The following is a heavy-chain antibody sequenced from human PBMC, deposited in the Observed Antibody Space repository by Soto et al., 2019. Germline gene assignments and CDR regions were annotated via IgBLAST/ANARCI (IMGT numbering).Heavy chain of an antibody. D-gene: IGHD6-13*01. CDR1: GGTFSSYA. J-gene: IGHJ4*02. CDR2: IIPIFGTA. Sequence: SVKVSCKASGGTFSSYAISWVRQAPGQGLEWMGGIIPIFGTANYAQKFQGRVTITADESTSTAYMELSSLRSEDTAVYYCARDSGYSSSWYLAFDYWGQGTLVTVSS. V-gene: IGHV1-69*13. CDR3: ARDSGYSSSWYLAFDY.